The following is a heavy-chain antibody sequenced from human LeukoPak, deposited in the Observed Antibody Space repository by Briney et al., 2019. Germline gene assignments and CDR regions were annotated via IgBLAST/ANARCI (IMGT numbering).Heavy chain of an antibody. D-gene: IGHD3-3*01. Sequence: GGSLRLSCAASGFTFSSYWMSWVRQAPGKGQEWGANIKQDGSEKYYLESVKGRFTISRHNAKNSLYLQMNSLRAEDTAVYYCARDGWSGYHEGTYYYYGMDVWGQGTTVTVSS. CDR3: ARDGWSGYHEGTYYYYGMDV. V-gene: IGHV3-7*01. J-gene: IGHJ6*02. CDR2: IKQDGSEK. CDR1: GFTFSSYW.